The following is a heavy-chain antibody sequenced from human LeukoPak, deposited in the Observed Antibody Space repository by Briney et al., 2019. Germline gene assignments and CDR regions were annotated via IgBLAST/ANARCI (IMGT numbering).Heavy chain of an antibody. D-gene: IGHD6-13*01. CDR3: ARASIAAAGTVADY. J-gene: IGHJ4*02. CDR2: IYYSGST. CDR1: GGSISSYY. Sequence: SETLSLTCTVSGGSISSYYWSWIRQPPGKGLEWIGYIYYSGSTNYNPSLKSRVTISVDTSKNQFSLKLSSVTAADTAVYYCARASIAAAGTVADYRGQGTLVTVSS. V-gene: IGHV4-59*01.